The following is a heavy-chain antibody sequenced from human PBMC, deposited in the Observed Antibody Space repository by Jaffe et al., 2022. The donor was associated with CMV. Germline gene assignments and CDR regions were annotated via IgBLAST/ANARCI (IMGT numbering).Heavy chain of an antibody. CDR2: IYYSGST. Sequence: QVQLQESGPGLVKPSETLSLTCTVSGGSISSYYWSWIRQPPGKGLEWIGYIYYSGSTNYNPSLKSRVTISVDTSKNQFSLKLSSVTAADTAVYYCARDRDPFTLAFFDYWGQGTLVTVSS. CDR1: GGSISSYY. CDR3: ARDRDPFTLAFFDY. J-gene: IGHJ4*02. V-gene: IGHV4-59*01. D-gene: IGHD3-10*01.